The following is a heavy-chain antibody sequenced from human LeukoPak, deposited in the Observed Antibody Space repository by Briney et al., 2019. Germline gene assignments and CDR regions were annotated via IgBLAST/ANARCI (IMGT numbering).Heavy chain of an antibody. J-gene: IGHJ5*02. CDR3: ARDYFGP. CDR1: GFTVSNNF. Sequence: GGSPRLSCAASGFTVSNNFMRWVRQAPGKGLEWVSLIYSGGETRYADSVKGRFTISRDNSKNTLYLQMDSLRAEDTAVYYCARDYFGPWGQGTLVTVSS. CDR2: IYSGGET. V-gene: IGHV3-53*01.